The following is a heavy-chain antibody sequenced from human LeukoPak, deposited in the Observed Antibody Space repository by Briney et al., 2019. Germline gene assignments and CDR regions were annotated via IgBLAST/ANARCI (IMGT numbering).Heavy chain of an antibody. CDR2: ISSSSYI. Sequence: GGSLRLSCAASGFTFSSYSMNWVRQAPGKGLEWVSSISSSSYIYYADSVKGRFTISRDNAKNSLYLQMNSLRAEDTAVYYCARELNLGYCSSTSCSDAFDIWGQGTMVTVSS. CDR3: ARELNLGYCSSTSCSDAFDI. CDR1: GFTFSSYS. D-gene: IGHD2-2*01. V-gene: IGHV3-21*01. J-gene: IGHJ3*02.